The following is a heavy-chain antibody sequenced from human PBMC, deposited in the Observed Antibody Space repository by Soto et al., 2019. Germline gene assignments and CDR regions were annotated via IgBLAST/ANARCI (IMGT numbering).Heavy chain of an antibody. D-gene: IGHD3-10*01. V-gene: IGHV3-48*02. CDR3: ARDGFRITMVRGAIGLYDY. J-gene: IGHJ4*02. CDR1: GFTFSSYS. Sequence: GGSLRLSCAASGFTFSSYSMNWVRQAPGKGLEWVSYISSSSSTTYYADSVKGRFTISRDNAKNSLYLQMNSLRDEDTAVYYCARDGFRITMVRGAIGLYDYWGQGTLVTVSS. CDR2: ISSSSSTT.